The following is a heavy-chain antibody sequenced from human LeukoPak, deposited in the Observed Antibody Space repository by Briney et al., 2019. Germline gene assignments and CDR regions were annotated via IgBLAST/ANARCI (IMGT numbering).Heavy chain of an antibody. V-gene: IGHV4-4*09. CDR2: IYTSGST. CDR3: ARHPRNEALDAFDI. J-gene: IGHJ3*02. CDR1: GDSISGFY. D-gene: IGHD1-1*01. Sequence: SETLSLTCTVSGDSISGFYWSWIRRPPGKGLEWIGYIYTSGSTSHNPSLKSRLTISVDTSKNQFSLNLTSVTAADTAVYYCARHPRNEALDAFDIWGQGTMVTVSS.